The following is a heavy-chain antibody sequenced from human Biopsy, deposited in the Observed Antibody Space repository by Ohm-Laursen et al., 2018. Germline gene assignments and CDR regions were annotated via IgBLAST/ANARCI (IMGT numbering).Heavy chain of an antibody. J-gene: IGHJ4*02. CDR1: GLTFSASA. CDR2: IRSKAKSYAT. Sequence: SLRLSCTASGLTFSASAVHWVRQASGKGLEWVGRIRSKAKSYATAYAASVTGRFTISRDDSKNTTYLQMNSLKTEDTAVYYCTLLGTGFDNWGQGTLVTVSS. CDR3: TLLGTGFDN. V-gene: IGHV3-73*01. D-gene: IGHD3-16*01.